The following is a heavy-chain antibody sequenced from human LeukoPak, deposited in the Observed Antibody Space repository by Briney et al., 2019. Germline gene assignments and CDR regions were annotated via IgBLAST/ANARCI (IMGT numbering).Heavy chain of an antibody. J-gene: IGHJ5*02. CDR2: MHPTGGST. CDR1: GYTFSGHY. D-gene: IGHD5-18*01. V-gene: IGHV1-46*01. Sequence: ASVKISCKASGYTFSGHYIHWVRPAPRQGLEWMGVMHPTGGSTNYAQRFEGRVTMTRATSTSTVYMELRSLTSEDTAVYYCARDDFDTAMVYNYFDPWGQGTLVTVSS. CDR3: ARDDFDTAMVYNYFDP.